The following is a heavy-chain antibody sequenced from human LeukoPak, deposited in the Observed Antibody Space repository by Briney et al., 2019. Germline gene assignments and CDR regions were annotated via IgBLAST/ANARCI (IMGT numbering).Heavy chain of an antibody. D-gene: IGHD1-26*01. J-gene: IGHJ4*02. V-gene: IGHV3-23*01. CDR2: ISGSGGST. Sequence: GGSLRLSCAASGFSFSSYWMSWVRQAPGKGLEWVSAISGSGGSTYYADSVKGRFTISRDNSKNTLYLQMNSLRAEDTAVYYCAKGSGSSLFDYWGQGTLVTVSS. CDR1: GFSFSSYW. CDR3: AKGSGSSLFDY.